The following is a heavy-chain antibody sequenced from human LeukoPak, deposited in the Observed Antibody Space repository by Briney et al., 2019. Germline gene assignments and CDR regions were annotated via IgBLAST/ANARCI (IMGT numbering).Heavy chain of an antibody. J-gene: IGHJ6*02. V-gene: IGHV3-72*01. CDR1: GYSFTTRW. Sequence: GESLKISCKASGYSFTTRWIGWVRQAPGKGLEWLGLRRTKGDSYATEYAASVKGRFSISSDESKNSVYLQMNSLKTEDTAVYFCAREYFYGMDVWGQGTTVTVSS. CDR3: AREYFYGMDV. CDR2: RRTKGDSYAT.